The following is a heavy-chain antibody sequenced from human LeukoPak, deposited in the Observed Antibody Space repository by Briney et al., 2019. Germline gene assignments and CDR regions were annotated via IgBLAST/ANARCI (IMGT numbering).Heavy chain of an antibody. CDR3: ARDFYDSSGYYQVNY. CDR1: GFSFSSYG. D-gene: IGHD3-22*01. Sequence: GGSLRLSCAASGFSFSSYGMHWVRPAPGKGRAWVAVISHDGSNKDFADSLKGRFTISRDNSKSTLYLQMNSLRAEDTAVYYCARDFYDSSGYYQVNYWGQGTLVTVSS. J-gene: IGHJ4*02. CDR2: ISHDGSNK. V-gene: IGHV3-30*03.